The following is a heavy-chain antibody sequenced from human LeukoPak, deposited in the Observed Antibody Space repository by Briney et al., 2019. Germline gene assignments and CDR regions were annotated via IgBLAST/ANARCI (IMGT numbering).Heavy chain of an antibody. V-gene: IGHV3-74*01. Sequence: GGSLRLSCAASRFTFTTYWMHWVRQAPGKGLVWVSHINSDGSITSYADSVKGRFTISRDNAKNTLYLQMNSLRAEDTAVYYCARDAVDTANAVWGQGTTVTVSS. CDR3: ARDAVDTANAV. CDR2: INSDGSIT. J-gene: IGHJ6*02. D-gene: IGHD5-18*01. CDR1: RFTFTTYW.